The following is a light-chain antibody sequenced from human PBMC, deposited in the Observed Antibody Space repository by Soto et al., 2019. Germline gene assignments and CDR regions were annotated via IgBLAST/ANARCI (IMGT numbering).Light chain of an antibody. Sequence: QSALTQPASVSGSPGQSITISCTGTSSDVGGYNFVSWYQQHPGKAPKLIIYEVTNRPAGVSNRVSGSKSGNTASLTISGLQAEDEADYYCSSYTSSDTLVFGTGTKLTVL. CDR3: SSYTSSDTLV. J-gene: IGLJ1*01. CDR1: SSDVGGYNF. V-gene: IGLV2-14*01. CDR2: EVT.